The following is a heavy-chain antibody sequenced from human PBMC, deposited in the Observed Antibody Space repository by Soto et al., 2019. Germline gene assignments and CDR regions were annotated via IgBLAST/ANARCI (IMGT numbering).Heavy chain of an antibody. CDR1: GFSFDTYG. CDR2: ISYDGINK. V-gene: IGHV3-30*03. D-gene: IGHD3-22*01. Sequence: GGSLRLSCAASGFSFDTYGIHWVRQAPGKGLEWVAVISYDGINKYYGDSVKGRFTIPRDISKNTLFLQMNSLRAEDTAVYYCARGRDYYYDYWGQGTLVTVSS. J-gene: IGHJ4*02. CDR3: ARGRDYYYDY.